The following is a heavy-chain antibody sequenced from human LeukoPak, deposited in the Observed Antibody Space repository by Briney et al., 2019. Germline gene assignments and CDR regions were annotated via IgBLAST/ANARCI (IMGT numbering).Heavy chain of an antibody. J-gene: IGHJ6*03. CDR1: GYTFTSYG. CDR3: ARAVGLRYFDWYPLYYYYYMDV. V-gene: IGHV1-18*01. Sequence: GASVKVSCKASGYTFTSYGISWVRQAPGQGLEWMGWISAYNGNTNYAQKLQGRVTMTTDTSTSTAYMELRSLRSDDTAVYYCARAVGLRYFDWYPLYYYYYMDVWGKGTTVTISS. D-gene: IGHD3-9*01. CDR2: ISAYNGNT.